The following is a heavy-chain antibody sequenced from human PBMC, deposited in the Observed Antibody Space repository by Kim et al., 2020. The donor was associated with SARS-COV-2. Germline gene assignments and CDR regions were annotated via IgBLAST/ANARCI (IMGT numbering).Heavy chain of an antibody. CDR3: ARDQIHSGEGYIF. D-gene: IGHD3-9*01. J-gene: IGHJ4*01. Sequence: NYNPSLKSRVTMSVDTAKNQFSLKLRSVTAADTAVYYCARDQIHSGEGYIFWGHGTLVTVSS. V-gene: IGHV4-4*07.